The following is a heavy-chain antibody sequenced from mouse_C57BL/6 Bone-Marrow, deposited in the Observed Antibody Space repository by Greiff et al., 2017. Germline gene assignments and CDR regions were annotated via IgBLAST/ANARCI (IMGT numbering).Heavy chain of an antibody. V-gene: IGHV3-6*01. CDR3: ARGGVLGQDFDY. Sequence: DVHLVESGPGLVKPSQSLSLTCSVTGYSITSGYYWNWIRQFPGNKLEWMGYISYDGSNYYSPSLKNRISITRDTSKNQFFLKLNSVTTEDTATYYCARGGVLGQDFDYWGQGTTLTVSA. CDR2: ISYDGSN. D-gene: IGHD4-1*01. J-gene: IGHJ2*01. CDR1: GYSITSGYY.